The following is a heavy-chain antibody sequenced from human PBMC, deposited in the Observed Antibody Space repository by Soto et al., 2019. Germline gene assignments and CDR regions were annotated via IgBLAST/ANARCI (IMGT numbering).Heavy chain of an antibody. D-gene: IGHD2-15*01. CDR3: ARGTPSPLIVRSSRGPWFDP. CDR1: GGSISSYH. Sequence: SENLSLTCPVSGGSISSYHWSWIWPPPGKGLECILFMFYGGRTNYNPSLKSRVNISVDTSKMQVSLKLSSVTAADTAVYFCARGTPSPLIVRSSRGPWFDPWGQVTLVTVS. V-gene: IGHV4-59*08. CDR2: MFYGGRT. J-gene: IGHJ5*02.